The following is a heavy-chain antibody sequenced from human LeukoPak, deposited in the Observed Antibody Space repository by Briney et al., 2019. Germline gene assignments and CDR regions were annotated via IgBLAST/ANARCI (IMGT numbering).Heavy chain of an antibody. D-gene: IGHD3-10*01. CDR2: ISASGTLT. J-gene: IGHJ4*02. Sequence: PGGSLRLSCAASGFSFSNEMNWVRQAPGKGLEWISYISASGTLTHYADSVEGRFTISRDSAKNSLYLQMNSLRAEDTAVYYCARNTLYYYYYFDYWGQGTLVTVSS. CDR1: GFSFSNE. CDR3: ARNTLYYYYYFDY. V-gene: IGHV3-48*03.